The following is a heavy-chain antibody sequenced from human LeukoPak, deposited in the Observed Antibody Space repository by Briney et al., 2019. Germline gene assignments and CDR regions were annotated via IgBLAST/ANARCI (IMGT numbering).Heavy chain of an antibody. CDR3: ARVGGYCSGGSCYWWYFDY. Sequence: SETLSLTCAVSGGSISSGGYSWSWIRQPPGKGMEWIGYIYHSGSTYYNPSLKSRVTISVDRSKNQFSLKLSSVTAADTAVYYCARVGGYCSGGSCYWWYFDYWGQGTLVTVSS. CDR1: GGSISSGGYS. D-gene: IGHD2-15*01. J-gene: IGHJ4*02. V-gene: IGHV4-30-2*01. CDR2: IYHSGST.